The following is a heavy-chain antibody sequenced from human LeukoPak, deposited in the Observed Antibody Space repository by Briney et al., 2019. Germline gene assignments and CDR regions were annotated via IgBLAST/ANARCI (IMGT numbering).Heavy chain of an antibody. CDR3: ARDLYYYDSSGYCHFDY. D-gene: IGHD3-22*01. Sequence: ASVRVSCKASGYTFTNYGISWVRQAPGQGLEWMGWISAYNGNTNYAQKLQGRVTMTTDTPTSTAYMELRSLRSDDTAVYYCARDLYYYDSSGYCHFDYWGQGTLVTVSS. CDR2: ISAYNGNT. CDR1: GYTFTNYG. V-gene: IGHV1-18*01. J-gene: IGHJ4*02.